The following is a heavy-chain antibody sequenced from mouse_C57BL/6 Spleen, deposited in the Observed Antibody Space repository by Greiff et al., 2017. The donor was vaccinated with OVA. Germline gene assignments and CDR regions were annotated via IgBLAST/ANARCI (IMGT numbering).Heavy chain of an antibody. CDR1: GYTFTSYW. V-gene: IGHV1-69*01. CDR3: ARGEFITTVVGYFDV. Sequence: QVQLQQPGAELVMPGASVKLSCKASGYTFTSYWMHWVKQRPGQGLEWIGEIDPSDSYTNYNQKFKGKSTLTVDKSSSTAYMQLSSLTSEDSAVYYGARGEFITTVVGYFDVWGTGTTVTVSS. J-gene: IGHJ1*03. D-gene: IGHD1-1*01. CDR2: IDPSDSYT.